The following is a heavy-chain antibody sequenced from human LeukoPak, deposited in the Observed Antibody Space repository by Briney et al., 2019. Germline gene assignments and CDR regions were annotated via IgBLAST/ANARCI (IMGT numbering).Heavy chain of an antibody. J-gene: IGHJ4*02. Sequence: SETLSLTCTVSGGSISSYYWSWIRQPPGKGLEWIGYIYYSGSTNYNPSLKSRVTISVDTSKNQFSLKLSSVTAADTAVYYCARGARDYDYIWGSYRPKGGFDYWGQGTLVTVSS. CDR3: ARGARDYDYIWGSYRPKGGFDY. D-gene: IGHD3-16*02. CDR2: IYYSGST. V-gene: IGHV4-59*12. CDR1: GGSISSYY.